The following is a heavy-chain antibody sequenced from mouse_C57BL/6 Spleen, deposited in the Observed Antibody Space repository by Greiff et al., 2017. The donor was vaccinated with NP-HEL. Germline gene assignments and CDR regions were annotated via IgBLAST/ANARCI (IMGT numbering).Heavy chain of an antibody. CDR3: ARGDYYDYEAWFAY. D-gene: IGHD2-4*01. V-gene: IGHV1-64*01. J-gene: IGHJ3*01. CDR1: GYTFTSYW. Sequence: QVQLQQSGAELVKPGASVKLSCKASGYTFTSYWMHWVKQRPGQGLEWIGMIHPNSGSTNYNEKFKSKATLTVDKSSSTAYMQLSSLTSEDSAVYYCARGDYYDYEAWFAYWGQGTLVTVSA. CDR2: IHPNSGST.